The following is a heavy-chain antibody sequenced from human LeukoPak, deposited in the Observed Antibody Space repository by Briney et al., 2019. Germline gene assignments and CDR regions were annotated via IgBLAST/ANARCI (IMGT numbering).Heavy chain of an antibody. CDR3: ARLYQQSKWKYYYYYMDV. V-gene: IGHV4-59*01. CDR2: VFDSGST. D-gene: IGHD1-1*01. CDR1: GASFSTNY. Sequence: SETLSLTCSVSGASFSTNYWSWIRQPPGRGLEWIGYVFDSGSTNYNPSLKSRVTVSVDTSTKQFSLRLSSVTAADTAVYYCARLYQQSKWKYYYYYMDVWGKGTAVTVSS. J-gene: IGHJ6*03.